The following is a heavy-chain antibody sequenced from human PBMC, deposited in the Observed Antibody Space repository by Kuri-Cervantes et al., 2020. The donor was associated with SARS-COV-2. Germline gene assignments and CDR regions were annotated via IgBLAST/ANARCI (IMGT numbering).Heavy chain of an antibody. J-gene: IGHJ4*02. CDR2: IYYSGST. Sequence: SETLSLTCTVSGGSITGYYWSWIRQTPGKGLEWIGYIYYSGSTNYNPSLKSRVTISVDTSKNQFSLKLSSVTAADTAVYYCARELTAWGQGTLVTVSS. CDR3: ARELTA. V-gene: IGHV4-59*01. D-gene: IGHD4/OR15-4a*01. CDR1: GGSITGYY.